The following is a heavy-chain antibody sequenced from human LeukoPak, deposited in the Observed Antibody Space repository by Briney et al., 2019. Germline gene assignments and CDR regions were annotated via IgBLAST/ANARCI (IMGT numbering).Heavy chain of an antibody. V-gene: IGHV1-46*01. J-gene: IGHJ4*02. CDR3: ARESPCGGDCYASYYFDY. D-gene: IGHD2-21*02. CDR2: INPSGGST. CDR1: GYTFTRYY. Sequence: GASVKVSCTASGYTFTRYYMHWVRQAPGQGLEWMGIINPSGGSTSYAQKFQGRVTMTRDMSTSTVYMELSSLRSEDTAVYYCARESPCGGDCYASYYFDYWGQGTLVTVSS.